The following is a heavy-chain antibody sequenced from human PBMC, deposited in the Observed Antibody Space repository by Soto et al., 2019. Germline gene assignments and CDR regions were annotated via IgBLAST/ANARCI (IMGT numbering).Heavy chain of an antibody. V-gene: IGHV3-30-3*01. D-gene: IGHD6-19*01. CDR1: GFSFSSYA. CDR2: ISYDGSNK. J-gene: IGHJ4*02. CDR3: ARELIAVAGPFDY. Sequence: GGSLRLSCAASGFSFSSYAMHWVRQAPGKGLEWVAVISYDGSNKYYADSVKGRFTISRDNSKNTLYLQMNSLRAEDTAVYYCARELIAVAGPFDYWGQGTLVTVSS.